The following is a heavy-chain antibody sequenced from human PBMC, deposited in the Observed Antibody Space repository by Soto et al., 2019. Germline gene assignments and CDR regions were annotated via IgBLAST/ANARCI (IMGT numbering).Heavy chain of an antibody. V-gene: IGHV4-34*01. CDR2: INHSGST. CDR3: ASAMGVYYYYGMDV. D-gene: IGHD2-8*01. J-gene: IGHJ6*02. Sequence: SETLSLTCAVYGGSFSGYYWSWIRQPPGQGLEWIGEINHSGSTNYNPSLKSRVTISVETSKNQFSLKLSSVTAAETAVYYCASAMGVYYYYGMDVWGQGTMVT. CDR1: GGSFSGYY.